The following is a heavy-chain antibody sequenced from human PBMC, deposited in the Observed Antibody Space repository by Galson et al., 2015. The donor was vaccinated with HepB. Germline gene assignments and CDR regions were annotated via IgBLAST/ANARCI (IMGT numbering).Heavy chain of an antibody. CDR1: GFTFSSYG. J-gene: IGHJ4*02. V-gene: IGHV3-30*18. CDR2: ISYDGSNK. D-gene: IGHD3-10*01. Sequence: SLRLSCAASGFTFSSYGMHWVRQAPGKGLEWVAVISYDGSNKYYADSVKGRFTISRDNSKNTLYLQMNSLRAEDTAVYYCAKDGELLWFGELSYFDYWGQGTLVTVSS. CDR3: AKDGELLWFGELSYFDY.